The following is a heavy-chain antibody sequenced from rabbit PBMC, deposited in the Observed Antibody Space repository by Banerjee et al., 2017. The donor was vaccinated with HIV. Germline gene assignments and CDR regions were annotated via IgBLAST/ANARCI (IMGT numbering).Heavy chain of an antibody. V-gene: IGHV1S45*01. CDR1: GIDFSTYG. D-gene: IGHD4-1*01. J-gene: IGHJ4*01. CDR3: ARDLAGVAGWNFNL. Sequence: QEQLVESGGGLVQPEGSLTLTCKASGIDFSTYGISWVRQAPGKGPEWIACIGTSSGNTYYASWAKGRFTISKTSSTTVTLQMTSLTAADTATYFCARDLAGVAGWNFNLWGPGTLVTVS. CDR2: IGTSSGNT.